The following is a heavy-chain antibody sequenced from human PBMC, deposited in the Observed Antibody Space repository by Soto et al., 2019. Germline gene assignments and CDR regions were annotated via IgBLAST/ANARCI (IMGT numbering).Heavy chain of an antibody. CDR1: GGSFSISV. CDR3: ATFSRGSWRGFTAY. Sequence: ASVNVSCKTSGGSFSISVISWVLQAPGQGLEWMGGIIPISGSPNYAQEFQGRVTITADDSTSTAYMELSSLRSEDTAVYYCATFSRGSWRGFTAYWGQGKLVT. J-gene: IGHJ4*02. V-gene: IGHV1-69*13. CDR2: IIPISGSP. D-gene: IGHD3-3*01.